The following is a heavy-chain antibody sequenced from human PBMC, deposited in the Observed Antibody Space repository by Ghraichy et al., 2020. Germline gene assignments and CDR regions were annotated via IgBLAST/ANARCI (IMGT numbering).Heavy chain of an antibody. CDR1: GGSFSGYY. V-gene: IGHV4-34*01. J-gene: IGHJ6*02. CDR2: INHSGST. Sequence: SETLSLTCAVYGGSFSGYYWSWIRQPPGKGLEWIGEINHSGSTNYNPSLKSRVTISVDTSKNQFSLKLSSVTAADTAVYYCARCSGYDFWAYYYYGMDVWGQGTTVTVS. CDR3: ARCSGYDFWAYYYYGMDV. D-gene: IGHD5-12*01.